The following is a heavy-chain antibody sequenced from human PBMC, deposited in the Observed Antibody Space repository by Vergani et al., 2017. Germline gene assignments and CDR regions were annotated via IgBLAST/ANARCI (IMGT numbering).Heavy chain of an antibody. CDR1: GYSISSGYY. CDR2: IYHSGST. CDR3: ARPSSYNWFGEPPSWYFDL. D-gene: IGHD3-10*01. V-gene: IGHV4-38-2*01. Sequence: QVQLQESGPGLVKPSETLSLTCAVSGYSISSGYYWGWIRQPPGKGLEWIGIIYHSGSTYYNPSLKSRVTISVDTSKNQFSLKLSSVTAADTAVYYCARPSSYNWFGEPPSWYFDLWGRGTLVTVSS. J-gene: IGHJ2*01.